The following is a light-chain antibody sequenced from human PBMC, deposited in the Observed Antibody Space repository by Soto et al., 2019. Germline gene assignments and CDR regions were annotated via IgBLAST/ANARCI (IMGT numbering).Light chain of an antibody. J-gene: IGLJ1*01. CDR1: SSNIGSNT. V-gene: IGLV1-44*01. CDR2: RNN. Sequence: QSALTQPPSASGTPVQRVTISCSGSSSNIGSNTVNWYQQLPGTAPKLLIYRNNQRPSGVPDRFSGSKSGTSASLAISGLQSEDEADYYCAAWDDSLNGYVFGTGTKVTVL. CDR3: AAWDDSLNGYV.